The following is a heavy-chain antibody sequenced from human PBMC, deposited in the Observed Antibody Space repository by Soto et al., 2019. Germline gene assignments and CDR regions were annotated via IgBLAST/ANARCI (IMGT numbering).Heavy chain of an antibody. J-gene: IGHJ4*02. CDR3: ARGPDNELVLEFYFDY. CDR2: IIPILGIA. Sequence: SVKVSCKASGDTFSSYTISWVRQAPGQGLEWMGRIIPILGIANYAQKFQGRVTITADKSTSTAYMELSSLRSEDTAVYYGARGPDNELVLEFYFDYWGPGTLVTVSS. V-gene: IGHV1-69*02. D-gene: IGHD6-13*01. CDR1: GDTFSSYT.